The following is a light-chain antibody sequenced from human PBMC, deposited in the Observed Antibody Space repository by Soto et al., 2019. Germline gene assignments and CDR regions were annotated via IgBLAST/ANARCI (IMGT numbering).Light chain of an antibody. J-gene: IGLJ2*01. CDR2: NTN. Sequence: QTVVTQEPSFSVSPGGTVTLTCGLSSGSVSTNNYPSWYQQTPGQAPRTLIYNTNALSSGVPDRFSGSLLGNKVALTITGAQAEDESDYYCVLYLHSGIWVFGGGTKLTVL. V-gene: IGLV8-61*01. CDR3: VLYLHSGIWV. CDR1: SGSVSTNNY.